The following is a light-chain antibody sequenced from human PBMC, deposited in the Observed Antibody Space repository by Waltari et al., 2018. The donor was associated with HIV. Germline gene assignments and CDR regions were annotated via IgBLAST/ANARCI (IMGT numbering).Light chain of an antibody. V-gene: IGKV3-15*01. Sequence: EIMMTQSPATLSVPPGARATLSCRASQSVSTNLAWYQQKPGQAPRLLIYGASTRATGIPARFSGSGSGTDFTLTISSLQSEDSVTYYCQQYNNWPLAFGGGTKVEIK. CDR3: QQYNNWPLA. CDR1: QSVSTN. CDR2: GAS. J-gene: IGKJ4*01.